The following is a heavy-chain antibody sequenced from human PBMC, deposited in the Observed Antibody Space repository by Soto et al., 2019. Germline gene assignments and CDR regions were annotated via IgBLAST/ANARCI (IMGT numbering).Heavy chain of an antibody. V-gene: IGHV4-34*01. CDR1: GGSFGGYY. CDR2: INHSGST. CDR3: ARDEYKYCSSTSCYHPYYYYYMDV. D-gene: IGHD2-2*01. Sequence: SETLPLTCAVYGGSFGGYYWSWIRQPPGKWLEWIGEINHSGSTNYNPSLKSRVTISVDTSKNQFSLKLSSVTAADTAVYYCARDEYKYCSSTSCYHPYYYYYMDVWGKGTTVTVSS. J-gene: IGHJ6*03.